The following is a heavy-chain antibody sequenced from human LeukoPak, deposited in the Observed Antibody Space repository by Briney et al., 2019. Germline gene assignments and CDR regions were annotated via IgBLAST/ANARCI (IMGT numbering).Heavy chain of an antibody. V-gene: IGHV3-33*06. Sequence: PGRSLRLSCAASGFTFSSYGMHWVRQAPGKGLEWVAVIWYDGSNKYYADSVKGRFTISRDNSKNTLYLQMNSLRAEDTAVYYCAKDRDWNYVIDYWGQGTLVTVCS. CDR1: GFTFSSYG. CDR3: AKDRDWNYVIDY. D-gene: IGHD1-7*01. J-gene: IGHJ4*02. CDR2: IWYDGSNK.